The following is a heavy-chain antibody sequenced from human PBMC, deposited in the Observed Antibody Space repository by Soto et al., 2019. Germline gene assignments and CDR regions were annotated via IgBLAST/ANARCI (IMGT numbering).Heavy chain of an antibody. CDR1: GFIFSSYA. J-gene: IGHJ1*01. D-gene: IGHD6-19*01. CDR2: IGSTGVST. V-gene: IGHV3-23*01. CDR3: AKGVPGIAVAGTGYFQH. Sequence: GGSLRLSCAASGFIFSSYAMNWVRQAPGKGLEWVSGIGSTGVSTYYADSVKGRFTISRDNSKNMLYLHMDSLRAEDTAVYYCAKGVPGIAVAGTGYFQHWGQGTLVTVSS.